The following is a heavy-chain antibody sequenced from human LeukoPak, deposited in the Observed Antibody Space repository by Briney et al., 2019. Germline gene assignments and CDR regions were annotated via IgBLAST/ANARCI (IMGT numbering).Heavy chain of an antibody. D-gene: IGHD1-26*01. CDR1: GGTFSSYA. V-gene: IGHV1-69*05. CDR2: IIPIFGTA. CDR3: ARGRGGDGGVGATAN. Sequence: SVKVSCKASGGTFSSYAISWVRQAPGQGLEWMGGIIPIFGTANYAQKFQGRVTITTDESTSTAYMELSSLRSEDTAVYYCARGRGGDGGVGATANWGQGTLVSVSS. J-gene: IGHJ4*02.